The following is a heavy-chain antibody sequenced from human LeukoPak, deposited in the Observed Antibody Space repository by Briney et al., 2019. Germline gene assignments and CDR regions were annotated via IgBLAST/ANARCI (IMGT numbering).Heavy chain of an antibody. CDR1: GFTFGDFA. J-gene: IGHJ4*02. CDR3: TRWGPNGSSWYYFDY. D-gene: IGHD2-15*01. Sequence: GGSLRLSCKTSGFTFGDFAVGWVRQAPGKGLEWVGFIRSKAYGGTTEYAASVKGRFTISRDDSDSIAYLQMSSLNTEDTAVYCCTRWGPNGSSWYYFDYWGQGTLVTVSS. CDR2: IRSKAYGGTT. V-gene: IGHV3-49*04.